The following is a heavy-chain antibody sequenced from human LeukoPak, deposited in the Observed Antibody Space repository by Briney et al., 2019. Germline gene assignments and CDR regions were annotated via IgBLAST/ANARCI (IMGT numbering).Heavy chain of an antibody. Sequence: SETLSLTCAVSGGSISSSNWWSWVRQPPGKGLEWIGEIYHSGSTNYNPSLKSRVTISVDTSKNQFSLKLSSVTAADTAVYYCARGIQQLDYYFDYWGQGTLVTVSS. CDR1: GGSISSSNW. J-gene: IGHJ4*02. V-gene: IGHV4-4*02. CDR2: IYHSGST. CDR3: ARGIQQLDYYFDY. D-gene: IGHD6-13*01.